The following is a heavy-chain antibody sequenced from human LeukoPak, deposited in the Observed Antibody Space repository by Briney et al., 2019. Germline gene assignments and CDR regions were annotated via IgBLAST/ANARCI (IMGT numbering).Heavy chain of an antibody. CDR1: GFTFSSYA. CDR3: TRDLERWVQYNPLDY. J-gene: IGHJ4*02. V-gene: IGHV3-23*01. D-gene: IGHD5-24*01. CDR2: ISGSGGST. Sequence: GGSLRLSCAASGFTFSSYAMSWVRQAPGKGLEWVSAISGSGGSTYYADSVKGRFTISRDNSKNTLYLQMNSLETEDTAVYYCTRDLERWVQYNPLDYWGQGTLVIVSS.